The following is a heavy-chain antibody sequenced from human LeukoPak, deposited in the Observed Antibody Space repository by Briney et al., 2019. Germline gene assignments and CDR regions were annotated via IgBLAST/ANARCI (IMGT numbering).Heavy chain of an antibody. CDR3: ARARIRYFDWLSNYFDY. J-gene: IGHJ4*02. V-gene: IGHV4-30-4*01. CDR2: IYYSGST. D-gene: IGHD3-9*01. CDR1: GGSISSGDYY. Sequence: PSETLSLTCTVSGGSISSGDYYWSWLRQPPGKGLEWIGYIYYSGSTYYNPSLKSRVTISVDTSKNQFSLKLSSVTAADTAVYYCARARIRYFDWLSNYFDYWGQGTLVTVSS.